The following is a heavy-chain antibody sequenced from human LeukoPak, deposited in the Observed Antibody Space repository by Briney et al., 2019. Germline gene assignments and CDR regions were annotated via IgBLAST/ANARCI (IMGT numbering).Heavy chain of an antibody. Sequence: GASVKVSCKASGGTFSSYAISWVRQAPGQGLEWMGRIIPILGIANYAQKFQGRVTITADKSTSTAYMGLSSLRSEDTAVYYCARDGYSSSWHPNAFDIWGQGTMVTVSS. D-gene: IGHD6-13*01. J-gene: IGHJ3*02. CDR2: IIPILGIA. V-gene: IGHV1-69*04. CDR3: ARDGYSSSWHPNAFDI. CDR1: GGTFSSYA.